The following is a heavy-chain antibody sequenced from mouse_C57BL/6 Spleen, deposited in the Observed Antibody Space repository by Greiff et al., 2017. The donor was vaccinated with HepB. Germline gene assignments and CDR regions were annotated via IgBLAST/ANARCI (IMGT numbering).Heavy chain of an antibody. V-gene: IGHV1-54*01. Sequence: QVQLKQSGAELVRPGTSVKVSCKASGYAFPNYLIEWVKQRPGQGLEWIGVINPGSGGTNYNEKFKGKATLTADKSSSTAYMQLSSLTSEDSAVYFCARRGDYDDGDFDYWGQGTTLTVSS. D-gene: IGHD2-4*01. J-gene: IGHJ2*01. CDR2: INPGSGGT. CDR3: ARRGDYDDGDFDY. CDR1: GYAFPNYL.